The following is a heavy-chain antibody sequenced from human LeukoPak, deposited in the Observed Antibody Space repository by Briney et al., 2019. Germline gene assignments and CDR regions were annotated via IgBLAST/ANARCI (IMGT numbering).Heavy chain of an antibody. Sequence: ASVKVSCKASGYTFTGYYMHWVRQAPGQGLEWMGWINPNSGGTNYAQKFQGRVTMTRDTSISTAYMELSRQRSDDTAVYYCARDRITMVRGVTSSYWGQGTLVTVSS. CDR1: GYTFTGYY. CDR3: ARDRITMVRGVTSSY. V-gene: IGHV1-2*02. CDR2: INPNSGGT. J-gene: IGHJ4*02. D-gene: IGHD3-10*01.